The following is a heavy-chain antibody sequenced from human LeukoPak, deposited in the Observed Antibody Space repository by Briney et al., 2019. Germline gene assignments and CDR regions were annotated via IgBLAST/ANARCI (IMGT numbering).Heavy chain of an antibody. V-gene: IGHV4-34*01. CDR3: ARGPRWLQLRY. CDR2: INHSGST. D-gene: IGHD5-24*01. Sequence: SETLSLTCAVYGGSFSGYYWSWIRQPPGKGLEWIGEINHSGSTNYNPSLKRRVTISVDTSKNQFSLKLSSVTAADTAVYYCARGPRWLQLRYWGQGTLVTVSS. J-gene: IGHJ4*02. CDR1: GGSFSGYY.